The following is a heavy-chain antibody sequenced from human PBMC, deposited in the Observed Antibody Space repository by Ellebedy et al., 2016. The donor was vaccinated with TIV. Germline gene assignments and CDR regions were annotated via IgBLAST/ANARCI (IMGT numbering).Heavy chain of an antibody. J-gene: IGHJ5*02. CDR3: TRARYYGSGIASGGWFDP. CDR1: GGSIKMFDYH. Sequence: SETLSLTCSVSGGSIKMFDYHWAWIRQPPGQGLQWIGTISYSGSTYHNPSLKSRVTMSVDASKNKFFMNLTSVTAADTAVYYCTRARYYGSGIASGGWFDPWGQGALVAVSS. V-gene: IGHV4-39*07. D-gene: IGHD3-10*01. CDR2: ISYSGST.